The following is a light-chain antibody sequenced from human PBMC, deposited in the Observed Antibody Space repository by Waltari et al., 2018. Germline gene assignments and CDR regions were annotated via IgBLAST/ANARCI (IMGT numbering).Light chain of an antibody. CDR3: QQYNTYSLT. CDR2: KAS. V-gene: IGKV1-5*03. CDR1: QSISSL. J-gene: IGKJ4*01. Sequence: DVQMTQSPSTLSASVGDRVTITCRASQSISSLLAWYQQKPGKAPKFLIYKASNLESGVPSRFSGSGSGTEFTLTISSLQPDDFATYYCQQYNTYSLTFGGGTKVEIK.